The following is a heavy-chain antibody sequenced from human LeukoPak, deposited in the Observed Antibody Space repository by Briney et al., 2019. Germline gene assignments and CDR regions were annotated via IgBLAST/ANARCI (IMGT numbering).Heavy chain of an antibody. CDR3: ARDSSPYCGDDCYFDAFDL. J-gene: IGHJ3*01. V-gene: IGHV3-7*03. CDR2: INRDGSKN. CDR1: EFTFGSYW. D-gene: IGHD2-21*02. Sequence: GGSLRLSCAASEFTFGSYWMAWVRQAHGKGLEWVANINRDGSKNHFVDSVKGRFTISRDNAKNFLYLQMNSLRAEDTAVYFCARDSSPYCGDDCYFDAFDLWGQGTMVTVSS.